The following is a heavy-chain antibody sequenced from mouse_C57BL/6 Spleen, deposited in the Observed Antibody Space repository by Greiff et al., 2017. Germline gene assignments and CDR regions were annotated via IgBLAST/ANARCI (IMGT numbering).Heavy chain of an antibody. D-gene: IGHD2-1*01. Sequence: VQLQESGPELVKPGASVKISCKASGYAFSSSWMNWVKQRPGKGLEWIGRIYPGDGDTNYNGKFKGKATLTADKSSSTAYMQLSSLTSEDSAVYFCARSFGNSLYYFDYGGQGTTLTVSS. V-gene: IGHV1-82*01. CDR3: ARSFGNSLYYFDY. CDR2: IYPGDGDT. CDR1: GYAFSSSW. J-gene: IGHJ2*01.